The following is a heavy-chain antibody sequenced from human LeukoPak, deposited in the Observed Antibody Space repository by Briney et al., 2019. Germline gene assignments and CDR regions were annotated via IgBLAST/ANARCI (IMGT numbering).Heavy chain of an antibody. CDR3: ARGTIAAAGYYYFDY. CDR2: INQDGSEK. J-gene: IGHJ4*02. CDR1: GFTFSSYW. V-gene: IGHV3-7*04. D-gene: IGHD6-13*01. Sequence: GGSLRLSCEASGFTFSSYWMSWVRQAPGKGLEWVANINQDGSEKYFVDSVKGRFTISRDNAKNSLYLQMNSLRAEDTAVYYCARGTIAAAGYYYFDYWGQGTQVTVSS.